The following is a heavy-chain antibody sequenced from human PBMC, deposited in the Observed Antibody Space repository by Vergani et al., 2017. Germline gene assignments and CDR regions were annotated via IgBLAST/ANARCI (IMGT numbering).Heavy chain of an antibody. CDR1: GFTFTALG. CDR2: ISGSGGST. Sequence: EVQLLESGGGSAQPGESLRLSCVASGFTFTALGLNWVRQAPGKGLEWVSAISGSGGSTYYADSVKGRFTISRDNSKNTLYLQMNSLRAEDTAVYYCAKISDLDGVVPAAIQHFDYWGQGTLVTVSS. V-gene: IGHV3-23*01. D-gene: IGHD2-2*01. CDR3: AKISDLDGVVPAAIQHFDY. J-gene: IGHJ4*02.